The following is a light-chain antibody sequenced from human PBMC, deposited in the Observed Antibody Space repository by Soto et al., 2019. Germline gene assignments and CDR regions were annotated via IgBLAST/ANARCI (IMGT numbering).Light chain of an antibody. CDR1: QSVSHNY. Sequence: EVVLTQSPGTLSLSPGERATLSCRASQSVSHNYLAWYQQKPGQSPKLLIFGSSDRATGIPDRFSGSGSGTDFTLTISSLEPEDFAVYYFQQYGSSPPYTFGKGTKLEIK. J-gene: IGKJ2*01. CDR3: QQYGSSPPYT. V-gene: IGKV3-20*01. CDR2: GSS.